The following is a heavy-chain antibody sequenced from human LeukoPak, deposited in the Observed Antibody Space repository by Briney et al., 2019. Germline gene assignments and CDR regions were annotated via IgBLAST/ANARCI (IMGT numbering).Heavy chain of an antibody. CDR2: ISSSSSTI. Sequence: GGSLRLSCAASGFTFDDYGMSWVRQAPGKGLEWVSYISSSSSTIYYADSVKGRFTISRDNAKNSLYLQMNSLRAEDTAVYYCARDLTNYYDSSGYYSSYWYFDLWGRGTLVTVSS. D-gene: IGHD3-22*01. J-gene: IGHJ2*01. CDR1: GFTFDDYG. V-gene: IGHV3-48*01. CDR3: ARDLTNYYDSSGYYSSYWYFDL.